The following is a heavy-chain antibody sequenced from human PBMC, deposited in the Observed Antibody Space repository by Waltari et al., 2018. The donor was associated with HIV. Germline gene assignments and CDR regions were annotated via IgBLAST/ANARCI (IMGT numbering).Heavy chain of an antibody. D-gene: IGHD1-1*01. J-gene: IGHJ4*02. CDR1: GFPFSSYG. CDR3: AKDKGGVTYIFDY. V-gene: IGHV3-30*18. Sequence: QVQLVESGGGVVQPGRSLRLSCAASGFPFSSYGMHWVRQAPGKGLGGLSVISYDGSNKYYADAVKGRFTISRDNSKNTLDLQMNSLRAEDTAVYYCAKDKGGVTYIFDYWGQGTLVTVSS. CDR2: ISYDGSNK.